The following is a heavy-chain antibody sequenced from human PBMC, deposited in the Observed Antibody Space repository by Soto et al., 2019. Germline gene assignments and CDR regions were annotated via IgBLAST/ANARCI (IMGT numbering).Heavy chain of an antibody. D-gene: IGHD6-13*01. J-gene: IGHJ4*02. Sequence: QVQLQESGPGLVKPSQTLSLTCTVSGGSISSGGYYWSWIRQHPGKGLEWIGYIYYSGSTYYNPSLKSRVNISVDTSKNQFSLKLSSVTAADTAVYYCARGGIAAAAPPDYWGQGTLVTVSS. CDR3: ARGGIAAAAPPDY. V-gene: IGHV4-31*03. CDR2: IYYSGST. CDR1: GGSISSGGYY.